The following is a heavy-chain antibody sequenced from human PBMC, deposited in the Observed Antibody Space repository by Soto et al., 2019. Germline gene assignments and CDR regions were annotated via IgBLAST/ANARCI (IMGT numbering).Heavy chain of an antibody. CDR1: GFTFSSYG. CDR2: IWYDGSNK. Sequence: QVQLVESGGGVVQPGRSLRLSCAASGFTFSSYGMHWVRQAPGKGLEWVAVIWYDGSNKYYADSVKGRFTISRDNSKNTRYLQMNSLRAEDTAVYYCARDHYSGSYYALDYWGQGTLVTVSS. D-gene: IGHD1-26*01. J-gene: IGHJ4*02. V-gene: IGHV3-33*01. CDR3: ARDHYSGSYYALDY.